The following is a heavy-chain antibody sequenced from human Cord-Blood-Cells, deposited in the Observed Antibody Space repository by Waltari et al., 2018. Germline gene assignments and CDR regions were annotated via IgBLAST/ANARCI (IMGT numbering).Heavy chain of an antibody. V-gene: IGHV3-48*02. D-gene: IGHD3-10*01. Sequence: EVQLVESGGGLVQPGGSLRLSCSASGFTFSSYSMNWVRQVPGKGLEWVSYISSSSSTIYYADSVKGRFTISRDNAKNSLYLQMNSLRDEDTAVYYCARGQVGSDNWFDPWGQGTLVTVSS. CDR3: ARGQVGSDNWFDP. CDR1: GFTFSSYS. CDR2: ISSSSSTI. J-gene: IGHJ5*02.